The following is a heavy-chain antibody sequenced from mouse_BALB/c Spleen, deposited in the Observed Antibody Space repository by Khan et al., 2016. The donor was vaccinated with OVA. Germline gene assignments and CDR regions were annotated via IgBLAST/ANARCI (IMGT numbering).Heavy chain of an antibody. Sequence: QVQLQQSGAELVKPGASVRLSCKASGYTFTSYYLYWVKQRPGKGLEWIGDINPSNGGTNFNEKFKSKATLTVDKSSSTAYMRRSSLTSEDSAVYYCTRSGYGTFAYWGQGTLVTVAA. CDR3: TRSGYGTFAY. CDR1: GYTFTSYY. V-gene: IGHV1S81*02. D-gene: IGHD2-1*01. CDR2: INPSNGGT. J-gene: IGHJ3*01.